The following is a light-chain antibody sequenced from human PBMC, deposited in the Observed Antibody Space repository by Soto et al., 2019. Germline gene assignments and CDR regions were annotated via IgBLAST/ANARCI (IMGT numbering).Light chain of an antibody. Sequence: EIVMTQSPATLSVSPGERATLSCRASQSVSSNLAWYQQKPGQAPRLLIYGASTRATDIPARFSGSGSGTEFTLTISSLQSEDFAVYCCQQYNNWPKYTFGQGTKLEIK. CDR1: QSVSSN. V-gene: IGKV3-15*01. J-gene: IGKJ2*01. CDR3: QQYNNWPKYT. CDR2: GAS.